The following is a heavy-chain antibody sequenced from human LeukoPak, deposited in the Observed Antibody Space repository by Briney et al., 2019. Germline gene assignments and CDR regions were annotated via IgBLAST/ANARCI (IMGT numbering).Heavy chain of an antibody. D-gene: IGHD5-18*01. CDR1: GFTFSSYS. Sequence: GGSLRLSCAASGFTFSSYSMNWVRQAPGKGLEWVSYISSSSSTIYYADSVKGRFTISRDNSKNTLYLQMNSLRAEDTAVYYCARETPGNTAMVTSFDYWGQGTLVTVSS. V-gene: IGHV3-48*01. CDR2: ISSSSSTI. J-gene: IGHJ4*02. CDR3: ARETPGNTAMVTSFDY.